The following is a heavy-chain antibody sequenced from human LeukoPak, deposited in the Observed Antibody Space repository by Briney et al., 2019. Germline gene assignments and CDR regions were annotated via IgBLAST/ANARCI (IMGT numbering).Heavy chain of an antibody. CDR1: GFTFSSYA. CDR3: ARGIAAAGIPDY. J-gene: IGHJ4*02. V-gene: IGHV3-64*01. D-gene: IGHD6-13*01. CDR2: ISSNGGST. Sequence: GGSLRLSCAASGFTFSSYAMHWVRQAPGKGLEYVSAISSNGGSTYYANSVKGRFTISRDNSKNTLYLQMGSLRAEDMAVYYCARGIAAAGIPDYWGQGTLVTVSS.